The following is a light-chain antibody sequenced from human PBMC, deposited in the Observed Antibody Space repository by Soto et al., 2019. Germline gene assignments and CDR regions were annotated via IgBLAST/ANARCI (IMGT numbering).Light chain of an antibody. CDR1: SSDVGGYDY. CDR2: EVN. CDR3: SSYSISTAYL. J-gene: IGLJ1*01. V-gene: IGLV2-14*01. Sequence: QSVLTQPASVSGSPGQSITISCTGTSSDVGGYDYVSWYQLHPGKAPKLMVFEVNNRPSGVSYRFSGSKSGNTASLTISGVQAEDEADYFRSSYSISTAYLFGTGPKVTVL.